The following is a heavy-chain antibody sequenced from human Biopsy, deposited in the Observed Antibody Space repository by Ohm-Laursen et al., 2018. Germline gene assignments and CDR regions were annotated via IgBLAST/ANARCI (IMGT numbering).Heavy chain of an antibody. J-gene: IGHJ4*02. CDR2: ICYTGYT. CDR1: GGAFTSHY. CDR3: ARGSNDFGGLYFPR. V-gene: IGHV4-59*07. Sequence: SDTLSLTCTVSGGAFTSHYWSWIRQPPGKGLEWIGHICYTGYTSYNASLKSRVTISVDTSKNHFSLMLSSLTAADTAVYYCARGSNDFGGLYFPRWGQGTLLTVSS. D-gene: IGHD4-23*01.